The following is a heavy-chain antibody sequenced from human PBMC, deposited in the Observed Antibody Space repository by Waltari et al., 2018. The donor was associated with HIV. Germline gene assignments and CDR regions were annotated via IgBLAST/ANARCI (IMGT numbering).Heavy chain of an antibody. J-gene: IGHJ3*02. CDR3: ARGAWEVTTVTTGGSLEI. CDR1: DLTFNTHT. V-gene: IGHV3-30-3*01. CDR2: ISVIGNNK. Sequence: QVRLVVSGVRAVNTGTFRAPPCVTTDLTFNTHTIHWVAQAPGKGLEWVAVISVIGNNKYYGDSTKGLFLVSKDTSKKTVYLQMNRLRVEDTAVYYCARGAWEVTTVTTGGSLEIWGQGTPVTVSS. D-gene: IGHD4-17*01.